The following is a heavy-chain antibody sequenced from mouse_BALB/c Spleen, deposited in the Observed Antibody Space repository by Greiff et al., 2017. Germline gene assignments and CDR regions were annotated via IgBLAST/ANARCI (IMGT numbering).Heavy chain of an antibody. V-gene: IGHV2-9*02. D-gene: IGHD1-2*01. Sequence: VMLVESGPGLVAPSQSLSITCTVSGFSLTSYGVHWVRQPPGKGLEWLRVIWAGGSTNYNSALMSRLSISKDNSKSQVFLKMNSLQTDDTAMYYCAREGHYYGYDYAMDYWGQGTSVTVSS. CDR2: IWAGGST. J-gene: IGHJ4*01. CDR1: GFSLTSYG. CDR3: AREGHYYGYDYAMDY.